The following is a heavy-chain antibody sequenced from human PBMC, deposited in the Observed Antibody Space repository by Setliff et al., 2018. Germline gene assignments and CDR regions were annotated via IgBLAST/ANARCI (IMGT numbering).Heavy chain of an antibody. CDR3: ARDQYSSGWYGAPESYFDC. J-gene: IGHJ4*02. CDR1: GGSISTYY. CDR2: VYYSGTT. V-gene: IGHV4-59*01. Sequence: PSETLSLTCTVSGGSISTYYWSWIRQTPVKGLEWIGYVYYSGTTNYNPLFKSRVTISVDRPKNQFSLKLSSVTAADTGVYYCARDQYSSGWYGAPESYFDCWGQGILVTVSS. D-gene: IGHD6-19*01.